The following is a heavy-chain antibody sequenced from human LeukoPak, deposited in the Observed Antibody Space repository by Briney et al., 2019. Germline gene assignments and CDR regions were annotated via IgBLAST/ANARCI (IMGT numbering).Heavy chain of an antibody. D-gene: IGHD6-25*01. CDR3: ARRPVAAEYFQH. V-gene: IGHV3-23*01. CDR1: GLTFNSHS. CDR2: VSTNGDVT. Sequence: GGSLRLSCVASGLTFNSHSMSWVRQAPGMGLEWVSVVSTNGDVTFYADSVKGRFTISRDLSTNTLYLQMNSLTTEDTAMYFCARRPVAAEYFQHWGQGTLVAVSS. J-gene: IGHJ1*01.